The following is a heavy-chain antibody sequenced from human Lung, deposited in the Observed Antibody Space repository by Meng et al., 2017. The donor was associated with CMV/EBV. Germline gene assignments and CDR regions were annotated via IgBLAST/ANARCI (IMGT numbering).Heavy chain of an antibody. CDR1: GFTFNSYA. J-gene: IGHJ4*02. D-gene: IGHD1-1*01. CDR2: ISETSSYI. V-gene: IGHV3-21*01. CDR3: VRDWKYS. Sequence: GXLKISCAASGFTFNSYAMNWVRQAPGKGLEWVSYISETSSYIYYADSVKGRFTISRDNANNSLYLQMSSLRAEDTALYYCVRDWKYSWGQGTLVTVSS.